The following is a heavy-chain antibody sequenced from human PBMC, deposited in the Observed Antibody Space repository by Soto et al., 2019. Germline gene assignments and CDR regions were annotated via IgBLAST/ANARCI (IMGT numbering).Heavy chain of an antibody. J-gene: IGHJ5*02. V-gene: IGHV4-31*03. CDR2: IYYSGST. CDR1: GGSISSGGYY. CDR3: ARTSYDSSGTAADP. D-gene: IGHD3-22*01. Sequence: QVQLQESGPGLVKPSQTLSLTCTVSGGSISSGGYYWSWIRQHPGKGLEWIGYIYYSGSTYYNPSLKSRVTISVDTSKTPFSLKLSSVTAADTAVYYCARTSYDSSGTAADPWGQGTLVTVSS.